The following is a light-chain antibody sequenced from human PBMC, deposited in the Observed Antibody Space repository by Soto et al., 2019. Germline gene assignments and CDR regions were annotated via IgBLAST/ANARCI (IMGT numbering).Light chain of an antibody. CDR1: QTISDW. CDR3: QQYNSYSRT. CDR2: KAS. J-gene: IGKJ1*01. V-gene: IGKV1-5*03. Sequence: DIQVTQSPSPLSASVGDRVTISCRASQTISDWLAWYQQKPGKAPKLLIYKASSLESGVPSRFSGSGSGTECTLTISSLQPDDVATYYCQQYNSYSRTLGQGTKVDIK.